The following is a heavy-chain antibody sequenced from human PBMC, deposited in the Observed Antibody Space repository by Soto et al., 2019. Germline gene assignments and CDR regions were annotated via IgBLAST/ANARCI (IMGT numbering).Heavy chain of an antibody. CDR1: GYTFTSYY. J-gene: IGHJ5*02. D-gene: IGHD3-3*01. Sequence: GASVKVSCKASGYTFTSYYMHWVRQAPGQGLEWMGIINPSGGSTSYAQKFQGRVTMTGDTSTSTVYMELSSLRSEDTAVYYCARDTFGGDFWSGYPRYLNWFDPWGQGTLVTVSS. V-gene: IGHV1-46*03. CDR3: ARDTFGGDFWSGYPRYLNWFDP. CDR2: INPSGGST.